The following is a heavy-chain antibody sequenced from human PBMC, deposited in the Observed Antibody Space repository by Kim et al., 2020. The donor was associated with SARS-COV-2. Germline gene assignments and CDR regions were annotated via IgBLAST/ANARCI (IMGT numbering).Heavy chain of an antibody. CDR2: ISSSSSYI. CDR3: ARAALGDSTRGAFDI. Sequence: GGSLRLSCAASGFTFSSYSMNWVRQAPGKGLEWVSSISSSSSYIYYADSVKGRFTISRDNAKNSLYLQMNSLRAEDTAVYYCARAALGDSTRGAFDIWGQGTMVTVSS. J-gene: IGHJ3*02. D-gene: IGHD2-2*01. V-gene: IGHV3-21*01. CDR1: GFTFSSYS.